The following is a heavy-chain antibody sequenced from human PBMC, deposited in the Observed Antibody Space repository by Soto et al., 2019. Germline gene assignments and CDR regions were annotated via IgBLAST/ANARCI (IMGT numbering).Heavy chain of an antibody. J-gene: IGHJ4*02. Sequence: EVQLLESGGGLVQPGESLRLSCAASGFTFSSYAMSWARQAPRKGLEWVSSIGVSSDAYYADSVKGRFTISRDNSRNTLYLQMNSLRAEDTALYYCAKNYFFDSWGQGTLVTVSS. CDR1: GFTFSSYA. CDR3: AKNYFFDS. V-gene: IGHV3-23*01. CDR2: IGVSSDA.